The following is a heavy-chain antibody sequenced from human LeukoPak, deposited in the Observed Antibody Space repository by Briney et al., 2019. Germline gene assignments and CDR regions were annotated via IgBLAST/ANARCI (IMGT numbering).Heavy chain of an antibody. Sequence: SETLSLTCTVSGGSISSYYWSWIRQPPGKGLEWIGYIYYSGSTNYNPSPKSRVTISVDTSKNQFSLKLSSVTAADTAVYYCARGIVGATTGNFDYWGQGTLVTVSS. CDR3: ARGIVGATTGNFDY. V-gene: IGHV4-59*01. CDR1: GGSISSYY. D-gene: IGHD1-26*01. CDR2: IYYSGST. J-gene: IGHJ4*02.